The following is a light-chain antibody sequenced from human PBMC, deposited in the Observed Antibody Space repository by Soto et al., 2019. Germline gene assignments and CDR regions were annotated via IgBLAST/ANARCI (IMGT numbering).Light chain of an antibody. J-gene: IGKJ1*01. V-gene: IGKV1-39*01. CDR1: QSISIY. CDR3: QQTYSNPRT. CDR2: ASS. Sequence: DIQMTQSPSSLSASVGDRVNITCRTSQSISIYLNWYQQIPGKAPKRLIYASSNLHTGVPSRFSGSASGTDFTLTISSLQPEDSATYYCQQTYSNPRTFGQGTKVDI.